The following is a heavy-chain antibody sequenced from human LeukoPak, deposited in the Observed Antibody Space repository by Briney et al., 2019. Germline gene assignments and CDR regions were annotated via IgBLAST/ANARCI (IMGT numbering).Heavy chain of an antibody. CDR1: GYTFTGYY. D-gene: IGHD5-12*01. CDR3: ARGSLLFYHVDIVATLLDY. Sequence: ASVKVSCKASGYTFTGYYIHWVRQAPGQGLEWMGWINPNSGGTNYAQKFQGWVTMTRDTSISTAYMELSRLRSDDTAVYYCARGSLLFYHVDIVATLLDYWGQGTLVTVSS. CDR2: INPNSGGT. J-gene: IGHJ4*02. V-gene: IGHV1-2*04.